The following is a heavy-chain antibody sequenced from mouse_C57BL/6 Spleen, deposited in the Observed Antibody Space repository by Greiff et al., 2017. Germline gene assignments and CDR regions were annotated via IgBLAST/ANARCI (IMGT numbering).Heavy chain of an antibody. CDR3: ARTEGFFDY. V-gene: IGHV1-50*01. J-gene: IGHJ2*01. CDR1: GYTFTSYW. CDR2: IDPSDSYT. Sequence: QVQLQQPGAELVKPGASVKLSCKASGYTFTSYWMQWVKQRPGQGLEWIGEIDPSDSYTNYNQKFKGKATLTVDTSSSTAYMQLSSLTSEDSAVYYCARTEGFFDYWGQGTTRTVSS.